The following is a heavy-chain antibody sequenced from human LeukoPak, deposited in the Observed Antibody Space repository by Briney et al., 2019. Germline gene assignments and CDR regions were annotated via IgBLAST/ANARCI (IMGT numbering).Heavy chain of an antibody. CDR2: ISFDGSNK. D-gene: IGHD4-17*01. CDR3: AKSAGDYGRSFYFDY. Sequence: GGSLRLSCAASGLTFSSYGMHWVRQAPGKGLEWVAVISFDGSNKYYADSVKGRFTISRDNSKITLYLQMNSLRAEDTAVYYCAKSAGDYGRSFYFDYWGQGTLVTVSS. J-gene: IGHJ4*02. CDR1: GLTFSSYG. V-gene: IGHV3-30*18.